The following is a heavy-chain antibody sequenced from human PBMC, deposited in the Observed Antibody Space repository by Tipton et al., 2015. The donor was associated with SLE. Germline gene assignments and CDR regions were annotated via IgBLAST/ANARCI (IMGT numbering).Heavy chain of an antibody. CDR2: ISYDGSNE. V-gene: IGHV3-30-3*01. J-gene: IGHJ6*02. Sequence: SLRLSCAASGFTFSNYAMHWVRQAPGKGLEWVAVISYDGSNEYYADSVKGRFTISRDNSKNTLFLQMNSLRAEDTALYYCARDRHPTTAYYYYYGMDVWGQGTTVTVSS. CDR3: ARDRHPTTAYYYYYGMDV. CDR1: GFTFSNYA. D-gene: IGHD1-1*01.